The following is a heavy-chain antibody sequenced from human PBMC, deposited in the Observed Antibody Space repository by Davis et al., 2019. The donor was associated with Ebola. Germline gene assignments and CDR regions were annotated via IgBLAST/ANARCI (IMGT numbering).Heavy chain of an antibody. J-gene: IGHJ2*01. V-gene: IGHV3-23*01. D-gene: IGHD3-22*01. Sequence: GGSLRLSCAASGFIFRSYVMSWVRQAPGKGLEWVSTLGTSADTYYADSVKGRFTISRDNSKNTLYLQMNSLRAEDTAVYYCARGYYDSTGNRYFDFWGRGTLVTVSS. CDR3: ARGYYDSTGNRYFDF. CDR2: LGTSADT. CDR1: GFIFRSYV.